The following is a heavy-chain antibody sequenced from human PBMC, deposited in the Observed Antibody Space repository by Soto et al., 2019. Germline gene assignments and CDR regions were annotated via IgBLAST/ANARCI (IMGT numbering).Heavy chain of an antibody. Sequence: SETLSLTCAVSGGSTRHSSYFWGWIRQPPGKGLEWIASVYYSGTPYYNPSLKSRVTISIATSKTQVSLKLSSVTAADTAVYYCARVPGPWGQGTLVTVSS. J-gene: IGHJ5*02. CDR2: VYYSGTP. CDR1: GGSTRHSSYF. V-gene: IGHV4-39*07. CDR3: ARVPGP.